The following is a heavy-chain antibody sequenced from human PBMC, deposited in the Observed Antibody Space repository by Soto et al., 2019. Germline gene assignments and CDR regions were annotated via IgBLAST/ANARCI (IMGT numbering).Heavy chain of an antibody. J-gene: IGHJ5*02. CDR3: AKLITIFDWDLEYWFDP. V-gene: IGHV3-30-3*01. CDR1: GFTFSSYA. Sequence: GGSLRLSCAASGFTFSSYAMHWVRQAPGKGLEWVAVISYDGSNKYYADSVKGRFTISRDNSKNTLYLQMNSLRAEDTAVYYCAKLITIFDWDLEYWFDPWGQGTLVTVSS. CDR2: ISYDGSNK. D-gene: IGHD3-3*01.